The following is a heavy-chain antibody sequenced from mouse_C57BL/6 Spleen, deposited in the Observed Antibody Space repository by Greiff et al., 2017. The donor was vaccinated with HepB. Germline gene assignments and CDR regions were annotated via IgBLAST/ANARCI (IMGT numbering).Heavy chain of an antibody. D-gene: IGHD2-3*01. V-gene: IGHV1-50*01. CDR2: IDPSDSYT. J-gene: IGHJ2*01. CDR1: GYTFTSYW. Sequence: QVQLQQPGAELVKPGASVKLSCKASGYTFTSYWMQWVKQRPGQGLEWIGEIDPSDSYTNYNQKFKGKATLTVDTSSSTAYMQLSILTSEDSAVYYCARSSRWLLPDYWGQGTTLTVSS. CDR3: ARSSRWLLPDY.